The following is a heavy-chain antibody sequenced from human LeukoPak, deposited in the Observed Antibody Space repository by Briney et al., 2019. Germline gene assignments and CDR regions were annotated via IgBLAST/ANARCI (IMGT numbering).Heavy chain of an antibody. CDR2: IGTTGDT. D-gene: IGHD3-22*01. CDR1: GFTFSSYD. V-gene: IGHV3-13*01. Sequence: GGSLRLSCAASGFTFSSYDMHWVRQTTGKGLEWVSSIGTTGDTYYPGSVKGRFTISRENAKNSLYLQMNSPRAGDTAVYYCAREASYYDSSGFREYYFDYWGQGTLVTVSS. J-gene: IGHJ4*02. CDR3: AREASYYDSSGFREYYFDY.